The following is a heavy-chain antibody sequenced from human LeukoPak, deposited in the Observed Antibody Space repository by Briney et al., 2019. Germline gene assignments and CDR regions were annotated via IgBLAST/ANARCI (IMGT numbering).Heavy chain of an antibody. CDR1: GGSFSGYY. D-gene: IGHD6-19*01. CDR2: INHSGST. Sequence: KPSETLSLTCAVYGGSFSGYYWSWIRQPPGKGLEWIGEINHSGSTNYNPPLKSRVTISVDTSKNQFSLNLTSVTAADTAVYHCARGPRVESYSSGWYVNYWGQGTLVTVSS. J-gene: IGHJ4*02. CDR3: ARGPRVESYSSGWYVNY. V-gene: IGHV4-34*01.